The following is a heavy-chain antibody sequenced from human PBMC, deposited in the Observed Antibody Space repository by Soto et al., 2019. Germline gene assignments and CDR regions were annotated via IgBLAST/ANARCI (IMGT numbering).Heavy chain of an antibody. CDR2: IIPIFGTA. V-gene: IGHV1-69*06. Sequence: QVQLVQSGAEVKKPGSSVKVSCKASGGTFSSYAISWVRQAPGQGLEWMGGIIPIFGTANYAQKFQGRVTITADKSTSTAYMDLSSLRSEDTAVYYCARDGRGHYDILTGYSYYYGMDVWGQGTTVTVSS. CDR3: ARDGRGHYDILTGYSYYYGMDV. J-gene: IGHJ6*02. D-gene: IGHD3-9*01. CDR1: GGTFSSYA.